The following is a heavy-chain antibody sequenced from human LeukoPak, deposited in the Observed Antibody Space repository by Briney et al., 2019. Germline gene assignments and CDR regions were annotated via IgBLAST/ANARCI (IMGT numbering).Heavy chain of an antibody. CDR3: ARDPQLRSSYFDY. CDR1: GFRLSGYG. J-gene: IGHJ4*02. CDR2: FSYDGANE. Sequence: PGRSLRLSCAASGFRLSGYGMHWVRQAPGKGLEWVAVFSYDGANEYYVDSVKGRFTISRDISENTLYLHMNSLRVEDTAVYYCARDPQLRSSYFDYWGQGALVTVSS. D-gene: IGHD6-13*01. V-gene: IGHV3-30*03.